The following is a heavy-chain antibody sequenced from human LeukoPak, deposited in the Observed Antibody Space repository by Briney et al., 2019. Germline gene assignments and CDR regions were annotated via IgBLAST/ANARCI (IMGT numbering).Heavy chain of an antibody. V-gene: IGHV4-34*01. Sequence: PGGSLRLSCAASGFTFSSYAMSWVRQAPGKGLEWIGEINHSGSTNYNPSLKSRVTISVDTSKNQFSLKLSSVTAADTAVYYCARARRDGYNKDYYYMDVRGKGTTVTVSS. CDR1: GFTFSSYA. J-gene: IGHJ6*03. D-gene: IGHD5-24*01. CDR3: ARARRDGYNKDYYYMDV. CDR2: INHSGST.